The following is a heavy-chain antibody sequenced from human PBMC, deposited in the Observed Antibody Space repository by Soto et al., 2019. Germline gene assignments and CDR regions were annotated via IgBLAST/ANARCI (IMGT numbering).Heavy chain of an antibody. CDR2: IYYSGST. CDR3: AGAGASFFTVTTSNRNIPDYYYRDV. Sequence: SETLSLTCTVSGGSISSGGYYWSWIRQHPGKGLEWIGYIYYSGSTYYNPSLKSRVTISVDTSKNQFSLKLSSVTAADTAVYYWAGAGASFFTVTTSNRNIPDYYYRDVWGKGTRFTVP. CDR1: GGSISSGGYY. V-gene: IGHV4-31*03. J-gene: IGHJ6*03. D-gene: IGHD4-17*01.